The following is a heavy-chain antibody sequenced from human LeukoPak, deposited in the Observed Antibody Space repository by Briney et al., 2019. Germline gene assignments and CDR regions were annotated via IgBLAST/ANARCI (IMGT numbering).Heavy chain of an antibody. Sequence: PGGSLRLSCAASGFAFSSQAMGWVRQAPGKGLEWVSVISDSGDITYYADSVKGRFTISRDNSENTLYLQMISLRAEDTAVYYCAKDARRSDGWYFFDHWGQGTLVAVSS. D-gene: IGHD6-19*01. V-gene: IGHV3-23*01. J-gene: IGHJ4*02. CDR2: ISDSGDIT. CDR1: GFAFSSQA. CDR3: AKDARRSDGWYFFDH.